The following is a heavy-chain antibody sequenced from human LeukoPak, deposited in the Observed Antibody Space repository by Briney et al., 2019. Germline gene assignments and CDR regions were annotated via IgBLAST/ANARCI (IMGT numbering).Heavy chain of an antibody. V-gene: IGHV3-20*04. J-gene: IGHJ5*02. D-gene: IGHD6-6*01. CDR1: GFTLSTYA. Sequence: GGSLRLSCAASGFTLSTYAMSWVRQAPGKGLEWVSGINWNGESTAYADSVKGRFTISRDNGKNSLYLQMNSLRAEDTAVYFCARGSSNVAARNNWFDPWGQGTLVTVSS. CDR2: INWNGEST. CDR3: ARGSSNVAARNNWFDP.